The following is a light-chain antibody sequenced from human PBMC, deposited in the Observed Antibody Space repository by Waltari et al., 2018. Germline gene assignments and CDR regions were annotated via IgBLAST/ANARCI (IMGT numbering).Light chain of an antibody. CDR2: GAS. CDR3: QQYENWPPIT. V-gene: IGKV3-15*01. CDR1: QSIRSN. J-gene: IGKJ4*01. Sequence: EIVMTQSPGTLSVSPGERATLSCWASQSIRSNLAWYQQKPGQAPRILIYGASTRATGIPARFSGSGSGTDFTLTISSLQSEDLAVYYCQQYENWPPITFGGGTKVEIK.